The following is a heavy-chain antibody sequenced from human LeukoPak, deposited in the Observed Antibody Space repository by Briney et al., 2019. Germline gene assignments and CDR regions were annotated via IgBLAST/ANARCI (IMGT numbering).Heavy chain of an antibody. CDR2: INPNSGNT. Sequence: GPSVKVSCKASGYTFTSYDINWVRQATGQGLEWMGWINPNSGNTGYAHKFQGRVTMTRNTSISTAYMELSSLRSEATAVYYWGRDSNGNPLGYWGQGTLVTVSS. CDR3: GRDSNGNPLGY. D-gene: IGHD2-15*01. CDR1: GYTFTSYD. J-gene: IGHJ4*02. V-gene: IGHV1-8*01.